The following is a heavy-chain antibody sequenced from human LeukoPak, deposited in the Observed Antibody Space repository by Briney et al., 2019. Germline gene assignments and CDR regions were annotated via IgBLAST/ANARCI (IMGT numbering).Heavy chain of an antibody. Sequence: ASVKVSCKASGYTFTGYYIHWVRQAPGQGLEWMGWINPNGGGTNSAQKFQGRVTMTRDTSISTAYMELNGLRSDDTAVYYCARDVDHYHSTGKGLVDIWGQGTMVTVSS. V-gene: IGHV1-2*02. D-gene: IGHD3-22*01. CDR1: GYTFTGYY. CDR2: INPNGGGT. J-gene: IGHJ3*02. CDR3: ARDVDHYHSTGKGLVDI.